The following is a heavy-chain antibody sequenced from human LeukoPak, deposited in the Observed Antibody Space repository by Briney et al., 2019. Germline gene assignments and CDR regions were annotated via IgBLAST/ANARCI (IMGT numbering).Heavy chain of an antibody. J-gene: IGHJ5*02. CDR1: GFTFSDYY. CDR3: ARDRIAYRNWFDP. D-gene: IGHD1-14*01. CDR2: ISSSGSTI. Sequence: GGSLRLSCAASGFTFSDYYMSWIRQAPGKGLEWVSYISSSGSTIYYADSVKGRFTISRDNAKNSLYLQMNSLRAEDTAVYCCARDRIAYRNWFDPWGQGTLVTVSS. V-gene: IGHV3-11*04.